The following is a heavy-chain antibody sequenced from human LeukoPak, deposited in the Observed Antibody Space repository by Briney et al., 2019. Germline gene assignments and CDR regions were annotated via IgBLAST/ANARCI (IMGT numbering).Heavy chain of an antibody. V-gene: IGHV3-9*01. Sequence: GGSLRLSCAASVFTFDDYAMHWVRQAPGKGLEWVSGITWNSDNIEYADSVKGRFTISRDNAKNSLYLQMNSLRAEDTALYYCASGGIYYGAAFDFWGQGTLVTVSS. D-gene: IGHD1-26*01. CDR2: ITWNSDNI. J-gene: IGHJ4*02. CDR1: VFTFDDYA. CDR3: ASGGIYYGAAFDF.